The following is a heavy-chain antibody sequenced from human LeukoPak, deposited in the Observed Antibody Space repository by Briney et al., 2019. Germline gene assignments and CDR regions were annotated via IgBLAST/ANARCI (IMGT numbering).Heavy chain of an antibody. J-gene: IGHJ3*01. CDR3: ARDRAVVNALQGVFDV. Sequence: SETLSLTCTVSGDSIGNYYWTWIRQPAGKGLEWIGRMYNNERSDYNPSLKSRVTISVDKSKNQFSLKLSSVTAADTAVYYCARDRAVVNALQGVFDVGSQGTMVTVSS. D-gene: IGHD2-21*01. V-gene: IGHV4-4*07. CDR1: GDSIGNYY. CDR2: MYNNERS.